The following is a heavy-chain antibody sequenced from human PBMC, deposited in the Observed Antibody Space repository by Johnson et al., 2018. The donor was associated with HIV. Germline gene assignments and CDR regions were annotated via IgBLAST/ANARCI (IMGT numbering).Heavy chain of an antibody. D-gene: IGHD5-12*01. V-gene: IGHV3-7*01. CDR2: IQEDGSQI. J-gene: IGHJ3*02. CDR3: ARERSRGGYSGYDYGAFDI. CDR1: TFTFRNYW. Sequence: VQLVESGGDLVQPGGSLRLSCVASTFTFRNYWMSWVRQAPGKGLEWVGNIQEDGSQIHYMDSVKGRFTISRDNAENSLSLQMTSLRGEDTAVYYCARERSRGGYSGYDYGAFDIWGQGTMVTVSS.